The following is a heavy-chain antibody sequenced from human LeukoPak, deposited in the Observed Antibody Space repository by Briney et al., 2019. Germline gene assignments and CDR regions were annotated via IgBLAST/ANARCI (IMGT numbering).Heavy chain of an antibody. CDR2: IYSGGST. Sequence: GGSLRLSCAASGFTVSSNYTSWVRQAPGKGLEWVSVIYSGGSTYYADSVKGRFTISRDNSKNTLYLQMNSLRAEDTAVYYCARDYYDSSGSDYWGQGTLVTVSS. J-gene: IGHJ4*02. D-gene: IGHD3-22*01. CDR1: GFTVSSNY. V-gene: IGHV3-66*01. CDR3: ARDYYDSSGSDY.